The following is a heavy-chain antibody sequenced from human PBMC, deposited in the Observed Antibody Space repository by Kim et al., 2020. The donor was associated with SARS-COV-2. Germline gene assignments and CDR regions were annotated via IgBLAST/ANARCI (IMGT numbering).Heavy chain of an antibody. J-gene: IGHJ2*01. CDR2: IYSGGST. V-gene: IGHV3-53*01. D-gene: IGHD1-1*01. CDR3: ARDRTQGYFDL. Sequence: GGSLRLSCAASGFTVSSYYMSWVRQAPGKGLEWVSVIYSGGSTYYADSVKGRFTISRDNSKNTLYLQMNSLRAEDTAVYYCARDRTQGYFDLWGRGTLVTVSS. CDR1: GFTVSSYY.